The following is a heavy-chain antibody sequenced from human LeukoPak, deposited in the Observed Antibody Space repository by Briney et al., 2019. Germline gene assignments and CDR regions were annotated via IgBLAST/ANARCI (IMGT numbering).Heavy chain of an antibody. Sequence: GGSLRLSCAASGFTFSSYSMNWVRQAPGKGLEWVSSISSSSSYIYYADSVKGRFTISRDSAKNSLYLQMNSLRVKDTAVYYCARSEGHCSGGSCYTFDIWGPGTMVTVSS. CDR1: GFTFSSYS. CDR3: ARSEGHCSGGSCYTFDI. CDR2: ISSSSSYI. D-gene: IGHD2-15*01. V-gene: IGHV3-21*01. J-gene: IGHJ3*02.